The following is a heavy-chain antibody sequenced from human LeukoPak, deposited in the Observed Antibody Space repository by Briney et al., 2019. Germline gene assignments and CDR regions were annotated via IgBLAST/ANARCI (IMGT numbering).Heavy chain of an antibody. CDR1: GYSFTSYF. J-gene: IGHJ4*02. CDR2: INPSDRST. Sequence: GASVKVSCKASGYSFTSYFMHRVRHAPGQGLEWVGIINPSDRSTAYAQNFLGRITMTRDTSTSTVYMELRNLRSEDTAVYFCARDSSAGKWLTTPGYWGQGTLVTVSS. D-gene: IGHD5-12*01. CDR3: ARDSSAGKWLTTPGY. V-gene: IGHV1-46*01.